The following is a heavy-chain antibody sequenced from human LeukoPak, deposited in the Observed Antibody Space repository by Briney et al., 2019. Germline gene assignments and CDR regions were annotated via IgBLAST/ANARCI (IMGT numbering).Heavy chain of an antibody. V-gene: IGHV3-21*04. CDR2: ISSSSSYI. CDR3: AKDIVELVYYYGMDV. Sequence: GGSLRLSCAASGFTFSSYSMNWVRQAPGKGLEWVSSISSSSSYIYYADSVKGRFTISRDNSKNTLYLQMNSLRAEDTAVYYCAKDIVELVYYYGMDVWGQGTTVTVSS. D-gene: IGHD1-26*01. CDR1: GFTFSSYS. J-gene: IGHJ6*02.